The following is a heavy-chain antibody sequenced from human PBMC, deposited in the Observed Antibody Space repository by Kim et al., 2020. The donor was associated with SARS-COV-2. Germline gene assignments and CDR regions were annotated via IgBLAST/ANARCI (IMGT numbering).Heavy chain of an antibody. D-gene: IGHD1-20*01. CDR1: GFTFSSYA. CDR3: ARAKYNNTPFDY. CDR2: ISYDGSDK. Sequence: GGSLRLSCAASGFTFSSYAMHWVRQAPGKGLEWVAVISYDGSDKYYADSVKGRFTISRDNSKNTLYLQMNSLRAEDTAVYYCARAKYNNTPFDYWGQGTLVTVSS. J-gene: IGHJ4*02. V-gene: IGHV3-30*04.